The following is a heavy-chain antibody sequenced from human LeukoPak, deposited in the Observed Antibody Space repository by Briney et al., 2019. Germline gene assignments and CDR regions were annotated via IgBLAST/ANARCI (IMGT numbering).Heavy chain of an antibody. J-gene: IGHJ6*02. Sequence: SETLSLTCNVSGGSMTSYYWTWIRQPPGKGLEWIGYIYYSGSTHYNPSLNSRVTISMDTSKNHFSLKLSSVTAADTAIYYCARTSRHFYGSGSNLTPWPADMDVWGQGTKVTVSS. V-gene: IGHV4-59*01. D-gene: IGHD3-10*01. CDR2: IYYSGST. CDR3: ARTSRHFYGSGSNLTPWPADMDV. CDR1: GGSMTSYY.